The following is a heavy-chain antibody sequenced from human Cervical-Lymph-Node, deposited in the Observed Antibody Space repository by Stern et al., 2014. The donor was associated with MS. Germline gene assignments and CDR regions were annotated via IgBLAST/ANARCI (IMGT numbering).Heavy chain of an antibody. J-gene: IGHJ4*02. CDR3: ARSHYSGGNIPHLDY. V-gene: IGHV1-69*06. CDR1: GGTFIRDA. Sequence: QMQLVQSGAEVKKPGSSVKVSCKAPGGTFIRDAITWVRQAPGQGLEWMGGMTPIFGTTIYAQKFQERITITADKSTATAYLELSSLKSEDTAVYYCARSHYSGGNIPHLDYWGQGTLVTVSS. CDR2: MTPIFGTT. D-gene: IGHD2-8*02.